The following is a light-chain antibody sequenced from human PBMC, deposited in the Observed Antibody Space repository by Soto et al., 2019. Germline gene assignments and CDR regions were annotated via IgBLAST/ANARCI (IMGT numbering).Light chain of an antibody. CDR3: QHYDSYSST. J-gene: IGKJ2*01. CDR1: QSISNY. Sequence: DIQMTQSPSTLSASVGDRVTITCRASQSISNYLAWYQQKPGKAPKVLIYDSSSFESGVPLRFSGSGSGTEFTLTISILQPDDFANYYRQHYDSYSSTFGQGTKLQIK. V-gene: IGKV1-5*01. CDR2: DSS.